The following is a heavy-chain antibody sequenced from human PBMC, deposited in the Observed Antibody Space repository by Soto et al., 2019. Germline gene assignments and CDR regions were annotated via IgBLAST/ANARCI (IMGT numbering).Heavy chain of an antibody. J-gene: IGHJ4*02. CDR3: ARVAIPLIGGWYSDYFDY. CDR1: GYTFTGYY. CDR2: INPNSGGT. V-gene: IGHV1-2*04. Sequence: GASVKVSCKASGYTFTGYYMHWVRQAPGQGLEWMGWINPNSGGTNYAQKFQGWVTMTRDTSISTAYMELSRLRSDDTAVYYCARVAIPLIGGWYSDYFDYWGQGTLVTVSS. D-gene: IGHD6-19*01.